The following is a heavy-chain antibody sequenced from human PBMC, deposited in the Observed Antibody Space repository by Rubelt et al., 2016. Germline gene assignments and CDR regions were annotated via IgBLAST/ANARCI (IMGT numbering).Heavy chain of an antibody. D-gene: IGHD3-3*01. Sequence: VLPGGSLRLSCAASGFTFSSYAMSWVRQAPGKGLEWVSVISGSGGSTYYADSVKGRFTISRDNSKKTLYLQMNSLRAEDTAVYYCAKGRRITMLTLMDVWGQGTTVTVSS. V-gene: IGHV3-23*01. CDR2: ISGSGGST. CDR1: GFTFSSYA. J-gene: IGHJ6*02. CDR3: AKGRRITMLTLMDV.